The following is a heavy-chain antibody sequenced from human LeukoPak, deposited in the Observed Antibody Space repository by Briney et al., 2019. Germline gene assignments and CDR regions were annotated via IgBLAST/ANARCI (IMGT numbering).Heavy chain of an antibody. CDR3: ARDREIKGYYYYGMDV. CDR2: MNPNSGNT. CDR1: GYTFTSYD. J-gene: IGHJ6*02. V-gene: IGHV1-8*01. D-gene: IGHD3-16*01. Sequence: ASVKVSCKASGYTFTSYDINWVRQATGQGLEWMGWMNPNSGNTGYAQKFQGRVTMTRNTSISTAYMELSSLRSEDTAVYYCARDREIKGYYYYGMDVWGQGTTVNVSS.